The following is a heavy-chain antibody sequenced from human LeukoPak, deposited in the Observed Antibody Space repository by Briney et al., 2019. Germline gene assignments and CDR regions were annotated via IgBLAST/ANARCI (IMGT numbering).Heavy chain of an antibody. CDR2: INTDGTTT. CDR1: GFTFSTYW. V-gene: IGHV3-74*01. CDR3: ARGGLEPVDY. J-gene: IGHJ4*02. Sequence: GGSLRLSCTASGFTFSTYWMHWVRQVPGEGLVWVSRINTDGTTTNYADSVKGRCTISRDNAKNTLYLQMSSLRADDTAVYYCARGGLEPVDYWGQGTLVTVSS. D-gene: IGHD1-1*01.